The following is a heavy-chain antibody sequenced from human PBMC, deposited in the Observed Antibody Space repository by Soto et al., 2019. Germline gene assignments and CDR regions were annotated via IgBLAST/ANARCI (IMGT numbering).Heavy chain of an antibody. V-gene: IGHV3-23*01. Sequence: GGSLRLSCAASGFTFSSYAMSWVRQAPGKGLEWVSAISGSGGSTYYADSVKGRFTISRDNSKNTLYLQMNSLRAEDTAVYYCAKPPPPTMIVVYYFDYWGQGTLVTVSS. D-gene: IGHD3-22*01. CDR3: AKPPPPTMIVVYYFDY. J-gene: IGHJ4*02. CDR2: ISGSGGST. CDR1: GFTFSSYA.